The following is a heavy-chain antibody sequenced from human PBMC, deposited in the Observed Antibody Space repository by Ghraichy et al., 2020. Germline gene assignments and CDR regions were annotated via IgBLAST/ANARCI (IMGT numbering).Heavy chain of an antibody. Sequence: GGSLRLSCAASGFTVSSNYMSWVRQAPGKGLEWVSVIYSGGSTYYADSVKGRFTISRDNSKNPLYLQMNSLRAEDTAGDYCARGGIAVAGTWVDYWGQGTLVTVSS. CDR2: IYSGGST. J-gene: IGHJ4*02. V-gene: IGHV3-66*01. CDR3: ARGGIAVAGTWVDY. CDR1: GFTVSSNY. D-gene: IGHD6-19*01.